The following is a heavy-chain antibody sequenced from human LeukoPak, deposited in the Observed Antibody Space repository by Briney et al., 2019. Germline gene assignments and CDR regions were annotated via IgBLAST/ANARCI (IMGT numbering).Heavy chain of an antibody. Sequence: SETLSLTCTVSGGSISTYYWNWIRQSPGKGLEWIGHTYNSGSTNYNPSLKSRVTISVDRSKNQFSLRLSSVTAADTAVYYCAREERYRGGLDIWGQGTMVTVSS. CDR2: TYNSGST. J-gene: IGHJ3*02. V-gene: IGHV4-4*08. CDR3: AREERYRGGLDI. CDR1: GGSISTYY. D-gene: IGHD3-16*02.